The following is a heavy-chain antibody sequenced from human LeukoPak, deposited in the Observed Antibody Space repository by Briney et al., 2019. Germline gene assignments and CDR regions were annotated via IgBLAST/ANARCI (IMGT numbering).Heavy chain of an antibody. CDR2: IYYSGST. CDR3: ARDAGYCSSTSCHEDWFDP. Sequence: SETLSLTCTVSGGSISSYYWSWIRQPPGKGLEWVGYIYYSGSTNYNPSLKSRVTISVDTSKNQFSLKLSSVTAADTAVYYCARDAGYCSSTSCHEDWFDPWGQGTLVTVSS. D-gene: IGHD2-2*01. J-gene: IGHJ5*02. CDR1: GGSISSYY. V-gene: IGHV4-59*01.